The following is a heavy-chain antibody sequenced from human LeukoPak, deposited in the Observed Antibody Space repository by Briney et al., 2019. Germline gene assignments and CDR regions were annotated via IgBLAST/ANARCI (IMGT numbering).Heavy chain of an antibody. D-gene: IGHD3-10*01. CDR1: GFTFSSYE. V-gene: IGHV3-48*03. CDR3: ARDRSGYYYGSGRPYYYGMDV. CDR2: ISSSGSTI. J-gene: IGHJ6*02. Sequence: GGSLRLSCAASGFTFSSYEMNWVRQAPGKGLECVSYISSSGSTIYYADSVKGRFTISRDNAKNSLYLQMNSLRAEDTAVYYCARDRSGYYYGSGRPYYYGMDVWGQGTTVTVSS.